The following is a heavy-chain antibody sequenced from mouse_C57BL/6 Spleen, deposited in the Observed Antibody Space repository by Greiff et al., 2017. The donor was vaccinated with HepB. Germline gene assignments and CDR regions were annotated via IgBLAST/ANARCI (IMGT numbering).Heavy chain of an antibody. J-gene: IGHJ4*01. CDR2: ISSGGDYI. D-gene: IGHD1-1*01. CDR3: TRGGTTSEGAMDY. CDR1: GFTFSSYA. V-gene: IGHV5-9-1*02. Sequence: EVMLVESGEGLVKPGGSLKLSCAASGFTFSSYAMSWVRQTPEKRLEWVAYISSGGDYIYYADTVKGRFTISRDNARNTLYLQMSSLKSEDTAMYYCTRGGTTSEGAMDYWGQGTSVTVSS.